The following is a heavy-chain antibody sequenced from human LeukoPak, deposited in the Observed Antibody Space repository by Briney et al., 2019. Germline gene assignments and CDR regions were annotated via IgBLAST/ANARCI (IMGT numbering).Heavy chain of an antibody. Sequence: SETLSLTCTVSGGSISSYYWSWIRQPPGKGLEWIGYIYYSGSTNYNPSLKSRVTTSVDTSKNQFSLKLSSVTAADTAVYYCARHTTYYYDSSGYENWFDPWGQGTLVTVSS. CDR3: ARHTTYYYDSSGYENWFDP. V-gene: IGHV4-59*08. CDR2: IYYSGST. CDR1: GGSISSYY. J-gene: IGHJ5*02. D-gene: IGHD3-22*01.